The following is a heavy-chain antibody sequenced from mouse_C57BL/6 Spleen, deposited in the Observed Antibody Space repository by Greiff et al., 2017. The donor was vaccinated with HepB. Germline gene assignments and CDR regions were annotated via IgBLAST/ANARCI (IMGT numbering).Heavy chain of an antibody. V-gene: IGHV1-50*01. CDR1: GYTFTSYW. CDR3: ARADYYGSSPYYFDY. J-gene: IGHJ2*01. D-gene: IGHD1-1*01. CDR2: IDPSDSYT. Sequence: VKLQQPGAELVKPGASVKLSCKASGYTFTSYWMQWVKQRPGQGLEWIGEIDPSDSYTNYNQKFKGKATLTVDTSSSTAYMQLSSLTSEDSAVYYCARADYYGSSPYYFDYWGQGTTLTVSS.